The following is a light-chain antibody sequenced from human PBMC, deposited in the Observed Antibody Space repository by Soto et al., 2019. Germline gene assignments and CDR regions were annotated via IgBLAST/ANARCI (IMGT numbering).Light chain of an antibody. CDR1: SSDVGGYNY. CDR2: DVS. Sequence: QSALTQPASVSASPGQSITISCTGTSSDVGGYNYVSWYQQHPSKAPKLMIYDVSNRPSGVSNRFSGSKSGNTASLTISGLQAEDEADYYCSSYTSSSTLYVFGTGTKLTVL. V-gene: IGLV2-14*01. CDR3: SSYTSSSTLYV. J-gene: IGLJ1*01.